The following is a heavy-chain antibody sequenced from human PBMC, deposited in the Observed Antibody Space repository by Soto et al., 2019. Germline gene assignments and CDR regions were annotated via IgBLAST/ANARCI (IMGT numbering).Heavy chain of an antibody. CDR3: ARGALSIAARPGESYYYYMDV. CDR2: IGTPGDT. CDR1: GFTFSSYD. J-gene: IGHJ6*03. D-gene: IGHD6-6*01. V-gene: IGHV3-13*01. Sequence: GGSLRLSCAASGFTFSSYDMHWVRQATGKGLEWVSAIGTPGDTYYPGSVKGRFTISRENAKNSLYLQMNSLRAGDTAVYYCARGALSIAARPGESYYYYMDVWGKGTTVTVSS.